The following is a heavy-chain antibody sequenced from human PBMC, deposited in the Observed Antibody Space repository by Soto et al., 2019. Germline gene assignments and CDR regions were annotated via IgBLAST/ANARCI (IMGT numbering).Heavy chain of an antibody. CDR3: ARDGMYSSSLHFDY. Sequence: GASVKVSCKASNYIFTTYGISWVRQAPGQGLEWMGWISAYNGNTNYAQNLQGRVTMTTDTSTSTAYMELRSLRSDDTAVYYCARDGMYSSSLHFDYWGQGTLVTVSS. V-gene: IGHV1-18*01. D-gene: IGHD6-6*01. J-gene: IGHJ4*02. CDR1: NYIFTTYG. CDR2: ISAYNGNT.